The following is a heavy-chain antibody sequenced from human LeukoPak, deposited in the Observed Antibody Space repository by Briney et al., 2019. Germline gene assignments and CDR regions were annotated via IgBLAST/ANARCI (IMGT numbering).Heavy chain of an antibody. Sequence: PGGSLRLSCAASGFTFSSYGMHWVRQAPGKGLEWVAVISYDGSNKYYADSVKGRFTISRDNSKNTLYLQMNSLRAEDTAVYYCAKVNGSPGVNWFDPWGQGTLVTVSS. CDR3: AKVNGSPGVNWFDP. D-gene: IGHD1-26*01. V-gene: IGHV3-30*18. J-gene: IGHJ5*02. CDR2: ISYDGSNK. CDR1: GFTFSSYG.